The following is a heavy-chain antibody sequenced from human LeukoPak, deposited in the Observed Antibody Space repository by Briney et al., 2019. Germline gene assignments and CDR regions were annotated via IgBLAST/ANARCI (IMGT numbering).Heavy chain of an antibody. CDR1: GGSISSSSYY. V-gene: IGHV4-39*07. Sequence: SETLSLTRTVSGGSISSSSYYWGWIRQPPGKGLEWIGSIYYSGSTYYNPSLKSRVTISVDTSKNQFSLKLSSVTAADTAVYYCATPARGPGIDYWGQGTLVTVSS. J-gene: IGHJ4*02. D-gene: IGHD6-6*01. CDR3: ATPARGPGIDY. CDR2: IYYSGST.